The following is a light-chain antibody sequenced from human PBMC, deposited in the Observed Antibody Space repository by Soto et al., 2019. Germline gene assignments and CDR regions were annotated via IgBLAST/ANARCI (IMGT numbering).Light chain of an antibody. Sequence: DIVMTQTPDSLAVSLGERATINCKSSQSVLYSSNNKNYLAWYQQKPGHPPKLLFYWASTRESGVPDRFSDSRSGTDFTLTIISLQAEDVAVYYCQQYYSTPWTFGQGTKVEIK. CDR2: WAS. CDR1: QSVLYSSNNKNY. V-gene: IGKV4-1*01. CDR3: QQYYSTPWT. J-gene: IGKJ1*01.